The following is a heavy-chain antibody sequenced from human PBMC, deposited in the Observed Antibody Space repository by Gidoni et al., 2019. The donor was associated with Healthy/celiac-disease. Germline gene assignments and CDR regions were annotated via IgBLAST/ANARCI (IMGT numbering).Heavy chain of an antibody. D-gene: IGHD6-6*01. J-gene: IGHJ6*03. CDR1: GYTFTGSY. V-gene: IGHV1-2*06. CDR3: ARDGARGIAARRTYYYYYMDV. Sequence: QVQLVQSGAEAKKPGASLKVSCLASGYTFTGSYMHWVRQAPVQGLEWMGRINPNSGGTNYAQKCQGRVTMTSDTSISTAYMELGRLRSDDTAVYYCARDGARGIAARRTYYYYYMDVWGKGTTVTVSS. CDR2: INPNSGGT.